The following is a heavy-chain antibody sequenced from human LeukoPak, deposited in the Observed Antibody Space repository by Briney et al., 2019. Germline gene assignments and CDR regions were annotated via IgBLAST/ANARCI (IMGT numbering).Heavy chain of an antibody. CDR1: GYTLTELS. CDR2: FDPEDGET. J-gene: IGHJ5*02. Sequence: ASVKVSCKVSGYTLTELSMHWVRQAPGKGLEWMGGFDPEDGETIYAQKFQGRVTMTEDTSTDTAYMELSSLRSEDTAVDYCATDLLHSSWFDPWGQGTLVTVSS. CDR3: ATDLLHSSWFDP. D-gene: IGHD2/OR15-2a*01. V-gene: IGHV1-24*01.